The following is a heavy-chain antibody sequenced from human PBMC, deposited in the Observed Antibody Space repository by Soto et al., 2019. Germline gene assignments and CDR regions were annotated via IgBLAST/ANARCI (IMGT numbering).Heavy chain of an antibody. V-gene: IGHV1-69*13. Sequence: VASVKVSCKASGGTFSSYAISWVRQAPGQGLEWMGGIIPIFGTANYAQKFQGRVTITADESTSTAYMELSSLRSEDTAVYYCARDRAGYSYSPWGQGTLVTVSS. D-gene: IGHD5-18*01. CDR2: IIPIFGTA. CDR1: GGTFSSYA. CDR3: ARDRAGYSYSP. J-gene: IGHJ5*02.